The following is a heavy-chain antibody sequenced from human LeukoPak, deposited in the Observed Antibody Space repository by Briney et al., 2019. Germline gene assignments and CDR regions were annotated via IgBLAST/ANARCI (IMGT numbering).Heavy chain of an antibody. CDR1: GYSFTTYW. CDR2: IYPGDSDT. Sequence: GESLKISCQGSGYSFTTYWIGWVRQMPGKGLEWMGIIYPGDSDTRYSPSFQGQVTISADKSISTAYLQWSSLKASDTAMYYCATETFYYDSSGYGDAFDIWGQGTMVTVSS. V-gene: IGHV5-51*01. J-gene: IGHJ3*02. D-gene: IGHD3-22*01. CDR3: ATETFYYDSSGYGDAFDI.